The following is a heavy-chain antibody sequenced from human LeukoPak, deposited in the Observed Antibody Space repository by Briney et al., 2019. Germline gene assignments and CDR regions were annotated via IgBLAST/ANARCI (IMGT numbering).Heavy chain of an antibody. D-gene: IGHD3-10*01. CDR2: INPSGGST. CDR1: GYTFTNYY. CDR3: ARVYYGSVDYMDV. V-gene: IGHV1-46*01. J-gene: IGHJ6*03. Sequence: ASVKVSCKASGYTFTNYYMHWVRQAPGQGLQWMGIINPSGGSTSYAQKLQGRVTMTTDTSTSTAYMELRSLRSDDTAVYYCARVYYGSVDYMDVWGKGTTVTVSS.